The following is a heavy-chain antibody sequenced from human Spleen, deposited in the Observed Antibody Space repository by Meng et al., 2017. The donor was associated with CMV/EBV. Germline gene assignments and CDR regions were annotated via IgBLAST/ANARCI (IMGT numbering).Heavy chain of an antibody. V-gene: IGHV3-48*03. CDR1: GFTFSSYE. J-gene: IGHJ4*02. Sequence: GESLKISCAASGFTFSSYEMNWVRQAPGKGLEWVSYISSSSTSIYYADSVMGRFTISRDNAKNSLYLQMNSLRAEDTAVYYCAGLLGLNTKESILYDYWGQGALVTVSS. D-gene: IGHD2-21*01. CDR2: ISSSSTSI. CDR3: AGLLGLNTKESILYDY.